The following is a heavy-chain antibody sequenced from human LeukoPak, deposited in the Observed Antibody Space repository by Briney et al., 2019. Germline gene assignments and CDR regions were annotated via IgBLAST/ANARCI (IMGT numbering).Heavy chain of an antibody. V-gene: IGHV3-21*01. D-gene: IGHD2-2*02. Sequence: MPGGSLRLSCAASGFTFSSYAMSWVRQAPGKGLEWVSSISNTRTYIYYADSVKGRFTNSRDNAKRSLYLQMNSLRAEDTAVYYCMGDYCTSTSCSTTFWGQGTLVTVSS. CDR2: ISNTRTYI. J-gene: IGHJ4*02. CDR1: GFTFSSYA. CDR3: MGDYCTSTSCSTTF.